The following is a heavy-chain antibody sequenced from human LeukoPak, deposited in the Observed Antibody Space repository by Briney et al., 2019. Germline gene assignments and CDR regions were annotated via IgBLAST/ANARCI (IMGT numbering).Heavy chain of an antibody. V-gene: IGHV3-15*01. Sequence: GGSLRLSCAASGFTFSNAWMSWVRQAPGKGLEWVGRIKSKNDGGTTDYAAPVKGRLTISRDDSKNTLYLQMNSLRTEDTAVYYCTTADYYESRIDYWGQGTLVTVSS. CDR3: TTADYYESRIDY. D-gene: IGHD3-22*01. J-gene: IGHJ4*02. CDR1: GFTFSNAW. CDR2: IKSKNDGGTT.